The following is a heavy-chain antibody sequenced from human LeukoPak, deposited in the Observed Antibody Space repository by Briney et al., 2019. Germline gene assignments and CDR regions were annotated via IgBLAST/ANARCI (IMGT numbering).Heavy chain of an antibody. CDR3: ARGDYGDYSDYFDY. CDR2: INHSGST. D-gene: IGHD4-17*01. CDR1: GFTFSDHY. J-gene: IGHJ4*02. V-gene: IGHV4-34*01. Sequence: GSLRLSCAASGFTFSDHYMTWIRQAPGKGLEWIGEINHSGSTNYNPSLKSRVTISVDTSKNQFSLKLSSVTAADTAVYYCARGDYGDYSDYFDYWGQGTLVTVSS.